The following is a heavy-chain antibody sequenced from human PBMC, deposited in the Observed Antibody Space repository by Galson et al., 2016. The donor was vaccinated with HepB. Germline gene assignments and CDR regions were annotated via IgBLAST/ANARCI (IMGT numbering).Heavy chain of an antibody. Sequence: SLRLSCAASGFIFKTYSMHWFRHAPGKGLEWLAYITSGSDTLYYADSVKDRFTISRDNARDSLYLQINSLRDEDPAVYYCARDMDYYDDSAHYDSFDIWGQGTRVTVSS. CDR1: GFIFKTYS. V-gene: IGHV3-48*02. CDR3: ARDMDYYDDSAHYDSFDI. CDR2: ITSGSDTL. D-gene: IGHD3-22*01. J-gene: IGHJ3*02.